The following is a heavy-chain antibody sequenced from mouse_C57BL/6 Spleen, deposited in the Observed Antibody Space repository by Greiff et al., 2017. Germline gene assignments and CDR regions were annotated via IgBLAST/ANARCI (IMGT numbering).Heavy chain of an antibody. J-gene: IGHJ1*03. CDR3: ARSRLYDDYHWYFDV. V-gene: IGHV1-53*01. CDR2: INPSNGGT. D-gene: IGHD2-4*01. Sequence: QVHVKQPGPELVKPGASVKLSCKASGYTFTSYWMHWVKQRPGQGLEWIGNINPSNGGTNYNEKFKSKATLTVDKSSSTAYMQLSSLTSEDSAVYYCARSRLYDDYHWYFDVWGTGTTVTVSS. CDR1: GYTFTSYW.